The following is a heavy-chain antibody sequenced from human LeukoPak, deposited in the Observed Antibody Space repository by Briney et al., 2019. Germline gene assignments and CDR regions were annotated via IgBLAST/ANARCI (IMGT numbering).Heavy chain of an antibody. CDR2: ISSSSSYT. CDR3: ARGSRVIDY. D-gene: IGHD2-15*01. J-gene: IGHJ4*02. CDR1: GFTFSDYY. Sequence: PGGSLRLSCAASGFTFSDYYMSWIRQAPGKGLEWVSFISSSSSYTMSADSAKGRFTISRDNAKKSLYLQMNSLRAEDTAVYYCARGSRVIDYWGQGTLVTVSS. V-gene: IGHV3-11*05.